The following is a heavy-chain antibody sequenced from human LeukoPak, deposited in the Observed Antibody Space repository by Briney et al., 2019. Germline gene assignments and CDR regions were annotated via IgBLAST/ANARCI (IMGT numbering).Heavy chain of an antibody. Sequence: GGSLRLSCAASGFTFSSYSMNWVRPAPGKGLEGVSSISSSSSYIYYADSVKGRFTISRDNAKNSLYLQMNSLRAEDTAVYYCARGDYYDFWSGYFENYYYYGMDVWGQGTTVTVSS. CDR1: GFTFSSYS. D-gene: IGHD3-3*01. CDR3: ARGDYYDFWSGYFENYYYYGMDV. CDR2: ISSSSSYI. V-gene: IGHV3-21*01. J-gene: IGHJ6*02.